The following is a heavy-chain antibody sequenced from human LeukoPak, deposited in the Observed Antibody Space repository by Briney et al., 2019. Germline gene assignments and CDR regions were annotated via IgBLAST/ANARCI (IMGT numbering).Heavy chain of an antibody. Sequence: ASVTVSCKASGYTFTGYYMHWVRQAPGQGLEWMGWINPNSGGTNYAQKFQGRVTMTRDASISTAYMELSRLRSDDTAVYYCASMVVAATQFDYWGQGTLVTVSS. V-gene: IGHV1-2*02. J-gene: IGHJ4*02. CDR2: INPNSGGT. D-gene: IGHD2-15*01. CDR1: GYTFTGYY. CDR3: ASMVVAATQFDY.